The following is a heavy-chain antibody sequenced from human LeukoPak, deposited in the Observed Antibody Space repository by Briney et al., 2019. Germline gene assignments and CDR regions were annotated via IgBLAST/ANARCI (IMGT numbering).Heavy chain of an antibody. CDR1: GFTFSSYE. CDR3: ARVASSSSWYIDY. Sequence: PGGSLRLSCTASGFTFSSYEMNWVRQAPGKGLEWVSHISSSGTIIYYADSVKGRFTISRDNAKNTLYLQMNSLRAEDTAVYYCARVASSSSWYIDYWGQGTLVTVSS. V-gene: IGHV3-48*03. D-gene: IGHD6-13*01. J-gene: IGHJ4*02. CDR2: ISSSGTII.